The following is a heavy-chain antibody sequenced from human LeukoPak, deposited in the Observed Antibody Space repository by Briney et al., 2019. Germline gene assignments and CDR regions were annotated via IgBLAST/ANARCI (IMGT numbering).Heavy chain of an antibody. CDR2: IYYSGST. CDR3: ARAPPYGDYSFFDY. CDR1: GGSISSGGYS. V-gene: IGHV4-30-2*01. D-gene: IGHD4-17*01. J-gene: IGHJ4*02. Sequence: NSSETLSLTCAVSGGSISSGGYSWSWIRQPPGKGLEWIGYIYYSGSTYYNPSLKSRVTISVDRSKNQFSLKLSSVTAADTAVYYCARAPPYGDYSFFDYWGQGTLVTVSS.